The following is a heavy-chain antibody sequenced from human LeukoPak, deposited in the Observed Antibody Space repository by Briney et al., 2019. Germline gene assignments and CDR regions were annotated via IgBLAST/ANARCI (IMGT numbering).Heavy chain of an antibody. J-gene: IGHJ3*02. Sequence: PGGSLRLSCAASGFTFSTSGMHWVRQAPGKGLEWVAFIQYDDSEKYYADSVKGRCTISRDNSKNTVYLQMNSLRAEDTAVYYCAKDKHPVVAAAYGDAFDIWGQGTMVTVSS. CDR1: GFTFSTSG. V-gene: IGHV3-30*02. CDR2: IQYDDSEK. CDR3: AKDKHPVVAAAYGDAFDI. D-gene: IGHD2-2*01.